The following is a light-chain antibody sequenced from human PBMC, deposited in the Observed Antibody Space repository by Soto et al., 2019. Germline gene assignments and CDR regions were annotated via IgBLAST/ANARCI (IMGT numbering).Light chain of an antibody. CDR2: GAS. CDR1: QDIYFY. J-gene: IGKJ4*01. Sequence: DTQMTQSPSSLSASVGDRVTISCQASQDIYFYLNWYQQKPGKAPKLLIYGASTLETGVPSRFSGSGSETDFTFTISSLQPEDIATYYCQQYDNLPLTFGGGTKVEIK. CDR3: QQYDNLPLT. V-gene: IGKV1-33*01.